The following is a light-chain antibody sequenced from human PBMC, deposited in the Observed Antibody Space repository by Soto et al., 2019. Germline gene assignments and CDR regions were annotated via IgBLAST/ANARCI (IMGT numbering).Light chain of an antibody. V-gene: IGKV3-15*01. CDR3: QQYSNWPRT. CDR1: QSVSSN. Sequence: EIVMTQSPATLSVSPGERATVSCRASQSVSSNLAWYQQKPGQAPRLLIYVASTRATGIPARFSGSGSGTEFTLTIGSLQSEDFAVYYCQQYSNWPRTFGQGTKLEIK. CDR2: VAS. J-gene: IGKJ2*01.